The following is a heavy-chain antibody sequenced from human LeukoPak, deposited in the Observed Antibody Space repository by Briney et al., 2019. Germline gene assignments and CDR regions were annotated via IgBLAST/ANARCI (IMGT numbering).Heavy chain of an antibody. CDR2: IWYEGSNK. CDR3: ARDRGTFKYFDY. V-gene: IGHV3-33*01. D-gene: IGHD3-10*01. Sequence: PGRSLRLSCAASGFTFSNYGMHWVRQAPGKGLEWVAFIWYEGSNKYYADSVKGRFTISRDNSKNTLYLLMNSLRAEDTAVYYCARDRGTFKYFDYWGQGTLVTVPS. CDR1: GFTFSNYG. J-gene: IGHJ4*02.